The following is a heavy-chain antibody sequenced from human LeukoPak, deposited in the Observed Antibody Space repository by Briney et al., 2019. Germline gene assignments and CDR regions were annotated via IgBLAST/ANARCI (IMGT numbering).Heavy chain of an antibody. V-gene: IGHV4-61*09. Sequence: NPSETLSLTCSVSGDSIFNSNSYWSWMRQPAGKGLEWIGHIFSRGNTNYNPSLKSRVTISVDMSKNQFSLILSSVTAADTAVYYCARDRDMGGGNYFRVFYFDSWGQGTLVTVSS. D-gene: IGHD3-16*01. CDR2: IFSRGNT. CDR1: GDSIFNSNSY. J-gene: IGHJ4*02. CDR3: ARDRDMGGGNYFRVFYFDS.